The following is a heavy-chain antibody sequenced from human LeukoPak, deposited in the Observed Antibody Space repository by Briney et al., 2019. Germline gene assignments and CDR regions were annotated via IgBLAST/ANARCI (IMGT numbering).Heavy chain of an antibody. Sequence: PGRSLRLSCAASGFTFSSYAMHWVRQPPGKGLEWVGVISYDGSNKYYADSVKGRFTIYRDNSKNTPYLQMNSLRAEDTAVYYCARVGLGPPYYFDYWGQGTLVTVSS. CDR1: GFTFSSYA. CDR3: ARVGLGPPYYFDY. V-gene: IGHV3-30-3*01. D-gene: IGHD3/OR15-3a*01. CDR2: ISYDGSNK. J-gene: IGHJ4*02.